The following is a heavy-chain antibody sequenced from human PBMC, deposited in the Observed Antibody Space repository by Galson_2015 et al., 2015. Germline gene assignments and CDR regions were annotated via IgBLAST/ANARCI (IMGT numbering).Heavy chain of an antibody. CDR2: VNGGGGST. CDR1: GFTFSSYA. J-gene: IGHJ4*02. D-gene: IGHD2-15*01. CDR3: AKGGLGYCSGGSCYSGKEFDY. Sequence: SLRLSCAASGFTFSSYAMRWVRQAPGKGLEWVSTVNGGGGSTYYADYVKGRFTISRENSRNTLYLQMNSLRVEETAVYFCAKGGLGYCSGGSCYSGKEFDYWGQGTLVTVSS. V-gene: IGHV3-23*01.